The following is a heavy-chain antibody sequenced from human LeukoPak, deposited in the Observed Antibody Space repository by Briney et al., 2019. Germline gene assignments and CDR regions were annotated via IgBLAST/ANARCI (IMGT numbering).Heavy chain of an antibody. Sequence: ASVKVSCKASGYTFTGYYMHWVRQAPGQGLEWMGWINPNSGGTNYAQKFQGRVTMTRDTSISTAYMELSRLRSDDTAVYYCASEPFFYDSSGYHEYFQHWGQGTLVTVSS. J-gene: IGHJ1*01. CDR2: INPNSGGT. CDR3: ASEPFFYDSSGYHEYFQH. D-gene: IGHD3-22*01. CDR1: GYTFTGYY. V-gene: IGHV1-2*02.